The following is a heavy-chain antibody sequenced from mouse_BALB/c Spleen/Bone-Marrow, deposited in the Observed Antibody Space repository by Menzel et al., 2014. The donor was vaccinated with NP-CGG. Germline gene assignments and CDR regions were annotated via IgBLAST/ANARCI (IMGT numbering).Heavy chain of an antibody. Sequence: VQLQQSGAGLVKPGASVKLSCKASGYTFTSYWTHWVKLRPGQGFELIGEINPSNGDTNYNEKFKRKATLTVDKSSSTAYMQLSSLTSEDSAVYYCTNYGYDWGQGTTLTVSS. CDR2: INPSNGDT. V-gene: IGHV1S16*01. J-gene: IGHJ2*01. CDR3: TNYGYD. D-gene: IGHD1-2*01. CDR1: GYTFTSYW.